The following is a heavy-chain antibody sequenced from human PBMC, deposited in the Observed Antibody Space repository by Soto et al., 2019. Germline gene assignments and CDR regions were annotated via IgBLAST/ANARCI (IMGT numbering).Heavy chain of an antibody. D-gene: IGHD4-17*01. CDR2: ISSSGSTI. CDR3: ARGGYGDYWDAFDI. V-gene: IGHV3-11*01. J-gene: IGHJ3*02. Sequence: XESLRLSCAASGFTFSDYYMSWIRQAPGKGLEWVSYISSSGSTIYYADSVKGRFTISRDNAKNSLYLQMNSLRAEDTAVYYCARGGYGDYWDAFDIWGQGTMVTVSS. CDR1: GFTFSDYY.